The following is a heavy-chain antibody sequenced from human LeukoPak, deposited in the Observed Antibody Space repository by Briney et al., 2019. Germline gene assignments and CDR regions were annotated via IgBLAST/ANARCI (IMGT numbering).Heavy chain of an antibody. Sequence: SQTLSLTCAISGDSVSSNSAAWNWIGQSPSRGLEWLGRTYYRSKWYNDYAVSVKSRITINPDTSKNQFSLQLNSVTPEDTAVYYCARGPGIAVAGPEYFQHWGQGTLVTVSS. CDR2: TYYRSKWYN. D-gene: IGHD6-19*01. J-gene: IGHJ1*01. CDR1: GDSVSSNSAA. V-gene: IGHV6-1*01. CDR3: ARGPGIAVAGPEYFQH.